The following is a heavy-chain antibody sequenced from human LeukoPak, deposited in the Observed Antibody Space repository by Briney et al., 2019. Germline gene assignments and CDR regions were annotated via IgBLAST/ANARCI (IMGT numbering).Heavy chain of an antibody. J-gene: IGHJ5*02. CDR2: INPSGGST. Sequence: GASVTVSCKASGYTFTSYYMHWVRQAPGQGLEWMGIINPSGGSTNYAQKFQGRVTMTRDTSTSTVYMELSSLRSEDTAVYYCARDGWNDVAYNWFDPWGQGTLVTVSS. D-gene: IGHD1-1*01. CDR3: ARDGWNDVAYNWFDP. V-gene: IGHV1-46*01. CDR1: GYTFTSYY.